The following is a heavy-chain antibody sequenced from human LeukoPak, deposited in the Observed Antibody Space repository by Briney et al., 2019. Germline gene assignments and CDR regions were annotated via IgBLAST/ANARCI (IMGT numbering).Heavy chain of an antibody. J-gene: IGHJ4*02. D-gene: IGHD2-15*01. Sequence: PSETLSLTCVVSGGSVSGYYWGWIRQPPGRGLEWIGYVYYSGSTNYNPSFKSRITISVDTSRNQFSLQLSSVTAADTAVYYCARIHRYCSGGACYILDNWGQGTLVAVSS. V-gene: IGHV4-59*02. CDR2: VYYSGST. CDR3: ARIHRYCSGGACYILDN. CDR1: GGSVSGYY.